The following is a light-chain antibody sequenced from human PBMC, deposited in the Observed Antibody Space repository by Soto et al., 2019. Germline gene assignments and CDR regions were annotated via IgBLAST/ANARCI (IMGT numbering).Light chain of an antibody. V-gene: IGKV1-33*01. Sequence: DILMTQSPSSLSASVGDRVTIACQSSHDVSRNLNWFQQKPGEAPKLLIYDASNLERGVPSRFSAGGSGTDFTFTISSLQPEEVATYYCQQYNSMLSFGGGTEIELK. CDR2: DAS. CDR1: HDVSRN. CDR3: QQYNSMLS. J-gene: IGKJ4*01.